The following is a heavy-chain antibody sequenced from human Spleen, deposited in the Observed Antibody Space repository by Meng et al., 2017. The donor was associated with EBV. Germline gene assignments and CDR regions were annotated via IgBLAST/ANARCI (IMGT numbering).Heavy chain of an antibody. D-gene: IGHD2-15*01. CDR1: GGSFSGYY. J-gene: IGHJ4*02. CDR3: ASALPGLPHDS. Sequence: QVQLQQWGAGLLKPSETLSLTCAVYGGSFSGYYWTWIRQPPGKGLEWIGEINHSGSTNYNPSLKSRVTISVDTSKNHFSLKLNSVTAADTAVYYCASALPGLPHDSWSQGAMVTVS. CDR2: INHSGST. V-gene: IGHV4-34*01.